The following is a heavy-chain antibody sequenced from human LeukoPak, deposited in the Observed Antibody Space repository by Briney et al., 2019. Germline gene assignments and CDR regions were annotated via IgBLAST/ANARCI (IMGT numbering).Heavy chain of an antibody. CDR1: GFTVRSNY. V-gene: IGHV3-21*01. J-gene: IGHJ5*02. CDR3: ARDGYSGYDS. D-gene: IGHD5-12*01. CDR2: ISSSSSYI. Sequence: GGSLRLSCAASGFTVRSNYMSWVRQAPGKGLEWVSSISSSSSYIYYADSVKGRFTISRDNAKNSLYLQMNSLRAEDTAVYYCARDGYSGYDSWGQGTLVTVSS.